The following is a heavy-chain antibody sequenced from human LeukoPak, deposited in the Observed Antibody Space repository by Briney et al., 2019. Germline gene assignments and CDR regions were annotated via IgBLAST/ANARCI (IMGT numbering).Heavy chain of an antibody. D-gene: IGHD6-19*01. CDR3: ITEPAVAGTFDY. V-gene: IGHV3-15*01. CDR1: GFTFSNAW. CDR2: IKSKTDGGTT. Sequence: GGSLRLSCAASGFTFSNAWMSWVRQAPGKGLEWVGRIKSKTDGGTTDYAAPVKGRFTISRDDSKNTLYLQMNSLKTEDTAVYYCITEPAVAGTFDYWGQGTLVTVSS. J-gene: IGHJ4*02.